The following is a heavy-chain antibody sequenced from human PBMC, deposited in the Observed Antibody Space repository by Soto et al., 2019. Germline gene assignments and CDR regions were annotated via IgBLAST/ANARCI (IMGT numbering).Heavy chain of an antibody. CDR1: GFTFSSYE. J-gene: IGHJ6*02. V-gene: IGHV3-48*03. CDR2: ISSSGSTI. CDR3: ARESCSGGSCTGMDV. Sequence: CAASGFTFSSYEMNWVRQAPGKGLEWVSYISSSGSTIYYADSVKGRFTISRDNAKNSLYLQMNSLRAEDTAVYYCARESCSGGSCTGMDVWGQGTTVTVSS. D-gene: IGHD2-15*01.